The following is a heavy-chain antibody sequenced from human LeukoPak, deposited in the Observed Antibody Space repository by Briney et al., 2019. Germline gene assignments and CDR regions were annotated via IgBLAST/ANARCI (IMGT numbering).Heavy chain of an antibody. D-gene: IGHD6-6*01. Sequence: NPSETLSLTCTVSGGSISSYYWSWIRQPPGKGLEWIGYIYYSGSTNYNPSLKSRVTISVDTSKNQFSLKLSSVTAADTAVYYCARGVRMIAARDFDYWGQGTLVTVSS. J-gene: IGHJ4*02. CDR2: IYYSGST. CDR1: GGSISSYY. V-gene: IGHV4-59*08. CDR3: ARGVRMIAARDFDY.